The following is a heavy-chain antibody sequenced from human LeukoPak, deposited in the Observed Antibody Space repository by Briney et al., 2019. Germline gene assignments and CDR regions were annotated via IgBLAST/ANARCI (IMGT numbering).Heavy chain of an antibody. CDR3: ARAGIAAAGTLDY. CDR1: GGTFSSYA. CDR2: IIPIFGTA. V-gene: IGHV1-69*01. D-gene: IGHD6-13*01. Sequence: SVKVSCKAPGGTFSSYAISWVRQAPGQGLEWMGGIIPIFGTANYAQKFQGRVTITADESTSTAYMELSSLRSEDAAVYYCARAGIAAAGTLDYWGQGTLVTVSS. J-gene: IGHJ4*02.